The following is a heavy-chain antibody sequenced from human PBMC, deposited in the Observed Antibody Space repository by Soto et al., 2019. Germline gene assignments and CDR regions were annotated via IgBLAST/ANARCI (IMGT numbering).Heavy chain of an antibody. V-gene: IGHV4-59*08. Sequence: SETXSXTXTVSGGXISXXYWXXXRXPPGKXLEWIGYIYYSGSTNYNPSLKSRVTISVDTSKNQFSLKLSSVTAADTAVYYCARHGFGYCSSTSCTGDYFQHWGQGTLVTVSS. CDR2: IYYSGST. CDR3: ARHGFGYCSSTSCTGDYFQH. J-gene: IGHJ1*01. CDR1: GGXISXXY. D-gene: IGHD2-2*01.